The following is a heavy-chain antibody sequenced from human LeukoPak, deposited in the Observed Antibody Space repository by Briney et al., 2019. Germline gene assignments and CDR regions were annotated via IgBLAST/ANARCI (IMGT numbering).Heavy chain of an antibody. V-gene: IGHV4-39*01. J-gene: IGHJ5*02. CDR1: SDPISISSYY. D-gene: IGHD3-10*01. CDR3: ARLHVYYYGWFDP. CDR2: IYHSGKT. Sequence: SETLSLTCTVPSDPISISSYYWGWIRQPPEKGLEWIGSIYHSGKTYYNTSLKNRVTISVETSKNQFSLRLRSVTAADTAVYYCARLHVYYYGWFDPWGQGTLVTVSS.